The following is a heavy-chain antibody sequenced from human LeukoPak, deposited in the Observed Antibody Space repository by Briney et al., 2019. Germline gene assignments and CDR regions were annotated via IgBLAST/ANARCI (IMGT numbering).Heavy chain of an antibody. CDR1: GFTFSSYS. CDR3: ARDSPYSSSRRPERVDY. Sequence: GGSLRLSCAASGFTFSSYSMNWVRQAPGKGLEWVSSISSSSSYIYYADSVKGRFTISRDNAKNSLYLQMNSLRAEDTAVYYCARDSPYSSSRRPERVDYWGQGTLVTVSS. V-gene: IGHV3-21*01. CDR2: ISSSSSYI. D-gene: IGHD6-13*01. J-gene: IGHJ4*02.